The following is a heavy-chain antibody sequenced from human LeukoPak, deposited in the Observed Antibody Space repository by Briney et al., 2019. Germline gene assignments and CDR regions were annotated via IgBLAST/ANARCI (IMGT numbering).Heavy chain of an antibody. J-gene: IGHJ4*02. CDR1: GGSISSSSYY. D-gene: IGHD3-22*01. Sequence: PSETLSLTCTVSGGSISSSSYYWGWIRQPPGKGLEWIGEINHSGSTNYNPSLKSRVTISVDTSKNQFSLKLSSVTAEDTAVYYCAREFPYYYDTSGYYVDYWGQGTLVTVSS. V-gene: IGHV4-39*07. CDR2: INHSGST. CDR3: AREFPYYYDTSGYYVDY.